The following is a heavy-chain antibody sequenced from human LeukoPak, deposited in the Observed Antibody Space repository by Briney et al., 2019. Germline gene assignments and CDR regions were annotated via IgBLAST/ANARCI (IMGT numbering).Heavy chain of an antibody. Sequence: GGSLRLSCAASGFTFSSYSMNWVRQAPGKGLEWVSSISSSSSYIYYADSVKGRFTISRDNAKNSLYLQMNSLRAEDTAVYYCARGGYSSGWFFDYWGQGTLVTVSS. CDR2: ISSSSSYI. D-gene: IGHD6-19*01. V-gene: IGHV3-21*01. J-gene: IGHJ4*02. CDR1: GFTFSSYS. CDR3: ARGGYSSGWFFDY.